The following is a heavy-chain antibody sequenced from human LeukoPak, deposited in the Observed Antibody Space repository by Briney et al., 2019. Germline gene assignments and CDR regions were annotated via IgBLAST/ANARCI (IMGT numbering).Heavy chain of an antibody. CDR1: GYTFTGYA. CDR2: IDPNSGGT. CDR3: TRDLTISGPIGI. D-gene: IGHD3-9*01. Sequence: APVKVSCKASGYTFTGYAMHWVRQAPGQGLEWVGRIDPNSGGTNYAQDFQGRVTITRDTSINTAYMELSSLRSDDTATYYCTRDLTISGPIGIWGQGTLVTVSA. V-gene: IGHV1-2*06. J-gene: IGHJ4*02.